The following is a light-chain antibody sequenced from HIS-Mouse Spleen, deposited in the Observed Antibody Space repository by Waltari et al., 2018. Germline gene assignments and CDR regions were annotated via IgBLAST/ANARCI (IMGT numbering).Light chain of an antibody. CDR3: QQFNSYPYST. J-gene: IGKJ4*01. Sequence: AIQLTQSPSSLAASVGDRATITCRASQGISSALAWYQQKPGKAPKLLIYDASSLESGVPSRFSGSGSGTDVTHTISSLQPEDFATYYCQQFNSYPYSTVGGGTKVEIK. CDR1: QGISSA. V-gene: IGKV1-13*02. CDR2: DAS.